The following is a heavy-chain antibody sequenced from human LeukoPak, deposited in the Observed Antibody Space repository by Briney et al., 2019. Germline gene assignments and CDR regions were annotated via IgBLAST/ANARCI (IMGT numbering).Heavy chain of an antibody. CDR3: AKGPLYYYDSSGYYPLYFDY. Sequence: GGSLRLSCAASGFTFSSYSMNWVRQAPGKGLEWVSAISGSGGSTYYADSVKGRYTISRDNSKNTLYLQMNSLRAEDTAVYYCAKGPLYYYDSSGYYPLYFDYWGQGTLVTVSS. CDR1: GFTFSSYS. V-gene: IGHV3-23*01. D-gene: IGHD3-22*01. J-gene: IGHJ4*02. CDR2: ISGSGGST.